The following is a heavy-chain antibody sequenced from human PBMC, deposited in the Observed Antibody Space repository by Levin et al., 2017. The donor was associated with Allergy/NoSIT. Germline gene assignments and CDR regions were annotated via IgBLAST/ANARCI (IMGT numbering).Heavy chain of an antibody. J-gene: IGHJ4*02. CDR3: TRLNYYGPGSYYTASPHFDY. Sequence: GESLKISCKGSGYSFTSYWIGWVRQMPGKGLEWMGIIYPGDSDIKYSPSFQGQVTISADKSINTAYLQWSSLKASDTAMYYCTRLNYYGPGSYYTASPHFDYWGQGTLVTVSS. CDR1: GYSFTSYW. CDR2: IYPGDSDI. V-gene: IGHV5-51*01. D-gene: IGHD3-10*01.